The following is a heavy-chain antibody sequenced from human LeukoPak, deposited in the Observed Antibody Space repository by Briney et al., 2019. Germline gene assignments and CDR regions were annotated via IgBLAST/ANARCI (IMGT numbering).Heavy chain of an antibody. J-gene: IGHJ4*02. Sequence: GGSLRLSCAASGFTFSSNSMNWVRQAPGKGLECVSSISSSSSYIYYADSVKGRFTISRDNAKNSLYLQMNSQRAEDTAVYYCARLSWAGIDYWGQGTLVTVSS. CDR2: ISSSSSYI. CDR1: GFTFSSNS. CDR3: ARLSWAGIDY. V-gene: IGHV3-21*01. D-gene: IGHD3-10*01.